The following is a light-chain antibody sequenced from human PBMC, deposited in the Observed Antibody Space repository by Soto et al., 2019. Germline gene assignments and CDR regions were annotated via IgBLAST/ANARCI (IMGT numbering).Light chain of an antibody. CDR2: AAS. CDR1: ETVTSNY. CDR3: QQHSNWPLT. Sequence: EIVLTQSPCTLSSSPGERATLSCRASETVTSNYFGWYQQRPGQAPRLLIYAASTRATGIPARFTGSGSGTDFTLTISSLEPEDFAVYYCQQHSNWPLTFGGGTKVDIK. J-gene: IGKJ4*01. V-gene: IGKV3-11*01.